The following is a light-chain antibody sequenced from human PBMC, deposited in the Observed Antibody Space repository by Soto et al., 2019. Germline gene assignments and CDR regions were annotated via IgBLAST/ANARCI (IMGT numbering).Light chain of an antibody. J-gene: IGLJ1*01. V-gene: IGLV1-44*01. CDR1: SSNIGSNT. CDR3: EAWDDSLNGFYV. CDR2: SNN. Sequence: QSVLTQPPSASGTPGQRVTISCSGSSSNIGSNTVNWYQQLPGTAPKLLIYSNNQRPSGVPDRFSGSKSGTSASLAISGLQSEDEADYYCEAWDDSLNGFYVFGTGTKVTV.